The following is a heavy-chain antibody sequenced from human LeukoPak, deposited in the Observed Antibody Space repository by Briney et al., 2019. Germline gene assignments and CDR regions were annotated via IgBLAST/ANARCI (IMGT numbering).Heavy chain of an antibody. D-gene: IGHD3-9*01. CDR3: ARDGNVLRYFDWLAVGGMQPNKPDY. V-gene: IGHV7-4-1*02. CDR2: INTNTGNP. Sequence: GASVKVSCKASGYTFTSYAMNWVRQAPGQGLEGMGWINTNTGNPTYAQGFTGRFVFSLDTSVSTAYLQISSLKAEDTAVYYCARDGNVLRYFDWLAVGGMQPNKPDYWGQGTLVTVSS. J-gene: IGHJ4*02. CDR1: GYTFTSYA.